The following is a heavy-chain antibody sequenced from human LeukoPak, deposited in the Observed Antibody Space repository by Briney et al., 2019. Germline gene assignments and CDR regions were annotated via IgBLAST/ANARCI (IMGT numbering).Heavy chain of an antibody. CDR1: GFTFSSYS. CDR3: ARELQGPASYYYMDV. V-gene: IGHV3-21*01. J-gene: IGHJ6*03. CDR2: ISSSSSYI. Sequence: GGSLRLSCAASGFTFSSYSMNWVRQAPGKGLEWVSSISSSSSYIYYADSVKGRFTISRDNAKNSLYLQMNSLRAEDTAVYYCARELQGPASYYYMDVWGKGTTVTVSS.